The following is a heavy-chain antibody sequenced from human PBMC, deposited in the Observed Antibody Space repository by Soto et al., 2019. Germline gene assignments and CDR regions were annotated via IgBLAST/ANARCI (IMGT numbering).Heavy chain of an antibody. CDR2: IIPIFGTA. V-gene: IGHV1-69*13. J-gene: IGHJ5*02. CDR1: GGTFNSYA. D-gene: IGHD1-1*01. CDR3: ARVIQLERLSWFDP. Sequence: ASVKVSCKASGGTFNSYALSWARQAPGQGLEWMGGIIPIFGTANYAQKFQGRVTITADESTSTAYMELSSLRSEDTAVYYCARVIQLERLSWFDPWGQGTLVTVSS.